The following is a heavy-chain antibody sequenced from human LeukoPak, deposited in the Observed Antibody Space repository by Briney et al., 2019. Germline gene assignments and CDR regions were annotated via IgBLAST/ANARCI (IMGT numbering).Heavy chain of an antibody. J-gene: IGHJ4*02. Sequence: GGSLRLSRAASGFTFSTYNMNWVRQAPGKGLEWVSSIGSSRFYISYADSVRGRFTISRDNAKNSLYLQMNSPRPEDTAVYYCARIYYSDSGGFYSDYWGQGTLVTVSS. CDR2: IGSSRFYI. CDR3: ARIYYSDSGGFYSDY. D-gene: IGHD3-10*01. CDR1: GFTFSTYN. V-gene: IGHV3-21*01.